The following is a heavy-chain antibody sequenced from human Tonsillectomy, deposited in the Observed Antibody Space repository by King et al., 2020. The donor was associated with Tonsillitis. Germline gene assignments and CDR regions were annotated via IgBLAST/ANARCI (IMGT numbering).Heavy chain of an antibody. D-gene: IGHD2-15*01. V-gene: IGHV3-23*04. Sequence: VQLVESGGGLVQPGGSLRLSCAASGFTFSSYAINWVRQAPGEGLEWVSAISGSGGSTYYSDSIKGRFTVSRDNSKNTLYLQMRSLRAEETAVYYCAKSAVAATQVGWFDPWGQGTLVTVSS. J-gene: IGHJ5*02. CDR1: GFTFSSYA. CDR2: ISGSGGST. CDR3: AKSAVAATQVGWFDP.